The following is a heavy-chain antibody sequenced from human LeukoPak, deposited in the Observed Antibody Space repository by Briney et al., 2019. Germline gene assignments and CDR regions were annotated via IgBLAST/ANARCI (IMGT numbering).Heavy chain of an antibody. CDR3: ARGYSYGVFDY. J-gene: IGHJ4*02. CDR2: ISYDGSNK. Sequence: GGSLRLSCAASGFTFSSYAMHWVRQAQGKGLEWVAVISYDGSNKYYADSVKGRFTISRDNSKNTLYLQMNSLRAEDTAVYYCARGYSYGVFDYWGQGTLVTVSS. V-gene: IGHV3-30*04. CDR1: GFTFSSYA. D-gene: IGHD5-18*01.